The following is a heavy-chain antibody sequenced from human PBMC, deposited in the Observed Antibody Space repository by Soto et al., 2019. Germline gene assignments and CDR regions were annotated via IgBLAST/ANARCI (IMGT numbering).Heavy chain of an antibody. D-gene: IGHD6-25*01. CDR3: ARIREAAATGGAFDI. CDR1: GFTFSSYA. Sequence: QVQLVESGGGVVQPGRSLRLSCAASGFTFSSYAMHWVRQAPGKGLEWVAVISHDGNNRYYRDSVKGRFTISRDSSENTLFLEMNSLRAEDTAVYYCARIREAAATGGAFDIWGQGSVVTVSS. CDR2: ISHDGNNR. J-gene: IGHJ3*02. V-gene: IGHV3-30-3*01.